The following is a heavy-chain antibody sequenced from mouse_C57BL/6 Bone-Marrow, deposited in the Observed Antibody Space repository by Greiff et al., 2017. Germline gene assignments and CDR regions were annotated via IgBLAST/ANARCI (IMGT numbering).Heavy chain of an antibody. CDR2: IYPRSGNT. V-gene: IGHV1-81*01. D-gene: IGHD1-1*01. J-gene: IGHJ4*01. Sequence: QVQLQQSGAELARPGASVKLSCKASGYTFTSYGISWVKQRTGQGLEWIGEIYPRSGNTYYNEKFKGKATLTADKSSSTAYMELRSLTSEDSAVYFCANYYGSSYVVYAMDYWGRGTSVTVSS. CDR1: GYTFTSYG. CDR3: ANYYGSSYVVYAMDY.